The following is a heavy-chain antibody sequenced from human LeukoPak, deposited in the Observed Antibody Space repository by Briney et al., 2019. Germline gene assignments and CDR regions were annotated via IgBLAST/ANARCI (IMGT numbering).Heavy chain of an antibody. D-gene: IGHD5-18*01. CDR2: ITWNSGST. CDR1: GFTFDDYA. Sequence: PGGSLRLSCAASGFTFDDYAMIWVRQAPGKGLVWVSGITWNSGSTGYADSVRGRFTVSRANAKNSLYLQTNSLRAEHTALYYWAKDTGYSYGYGMDVWGQGTTVTVSS. CDR3: AKDTGYSYGYGMDV. V-gene: IGHV3-9*01. J-gene: IGHJ6*02.